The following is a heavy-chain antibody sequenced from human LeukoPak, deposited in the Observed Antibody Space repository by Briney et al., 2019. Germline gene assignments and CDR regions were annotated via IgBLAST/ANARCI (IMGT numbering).Heavy chain of an antibody. J-gene: IGHJ4*02. D-gene: IGHD2-2*01. V-gene: IGHV3-48*02. CDR3: AREGVGSAVLDN. CDR2: ITSSRSNV. CDR1: GFTFSIYS. Sequence: GGSLRLSCAASGFTFSIYSMNWVRQAPGKGLEWASYITSSRSNVYYADSVKGRFTISRDNAKNSLYLQMNSLRDDDTAVYYCAREGVGSAVLDNWGQGTLVTVSS.